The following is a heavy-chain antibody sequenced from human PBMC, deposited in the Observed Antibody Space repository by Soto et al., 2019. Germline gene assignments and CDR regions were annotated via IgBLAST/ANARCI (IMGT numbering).Heavy chain of an antibody. D-gene: IGHD3-3*01. Sequence: GASVKVSCKASGGTFSSYAISWVRQAPGQGLEWMGGIIPIFGTANYAQKFQGRVTITADKSTSTAYMELSSLRSEDTAVYYCARTYYDFWSGYYRENWFDPWGQGTLVTVSS. CDR1: GGTFSSYA. J-gene: IGHJ5*02. V-gene: IGHV1-69*06. CDR3: ARTYYDFWSGYYRENWFDP. CDR2: IIPIFGTA.